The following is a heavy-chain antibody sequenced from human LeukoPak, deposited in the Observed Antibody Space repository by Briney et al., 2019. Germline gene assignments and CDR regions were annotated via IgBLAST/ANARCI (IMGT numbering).Heavy chain of an antibody. D-gene: IGHD6-19*01. V-gene: IGHV3-66*02. CDR1: GFSVSSNY. Sequence: GGSLRLSCAASGFSVSSNYMNWVRQAPGMGLEWVSAIYTGGTTYYADSVKGRFTISRDNSKNALYLQMNSLRAEDSAVYFCARDKLGSGYSSDFDCWGQGTLVTVSS. CDR2: IYTGGTT. J-gene: IGHJ4*02. CDR3: ARDKLGSGYSSDFDC.